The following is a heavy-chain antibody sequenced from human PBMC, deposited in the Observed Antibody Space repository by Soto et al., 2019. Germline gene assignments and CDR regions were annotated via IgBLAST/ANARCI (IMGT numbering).Heavy chain of an antibody. V-gene: IGHV1-46*01. D-gene: IGHD6-13*01. CDR2: INPSGGST. CDR1: GYTFTSYY. Sequence: AAVKVSCKASGYTFTSYYMHWVRQAPGQGLEWMGIINPSGGSTSYAQKFQGRVTMTRDTSTSTVYMELSSLGSEDTAVYYCARDIAAAANYYYYGMDVWGQVTTVTVAS. J-gene: IGHJ6*02. CDR3: ARDIAAAANYYYYGMDV.